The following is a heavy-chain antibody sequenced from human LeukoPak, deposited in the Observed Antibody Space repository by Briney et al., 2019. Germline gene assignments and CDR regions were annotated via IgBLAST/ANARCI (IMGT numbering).Heavy chain of an antibody. J-gene: IGHJ5*02. D-gene: IGHD3-10*01. CDR3: ARGFDSFDP. CDR1: GGSISSSY. CDR2: LYYSGST. Sequence: KASETLSLTCTVSGGSISSSYWSWIRQSPGKGLECIGYLYYSGSTNYNPSLKSRVTISVNTSKNQFSLNLSSVTAADTAVYYCARGFDSFDPWGQGTLVTVSS. V-gene: IGHV4-59*01.